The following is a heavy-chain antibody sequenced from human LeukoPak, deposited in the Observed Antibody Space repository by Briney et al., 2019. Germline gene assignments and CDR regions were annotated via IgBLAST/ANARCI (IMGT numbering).Heavy chain of an antibody. CDR2: IGTASDT. J-gene: IGHJ6*03. CDR1: GFTFSSFD. D-gene: IGHD1-1*01. V-gene: IGHV3-13*01. CDR3: ARGPPRGKYYYMDV. Sequence: PGGSLRLSCAASGFTFSSFDMHWVRQPTGQGLEWVSTIGTASDTHSPGSVEGRFTLSRDNAKTSLYLQMTSLTAGDTAVYYCARGPPRGKYYYMDVWGKGTTVTVSS.